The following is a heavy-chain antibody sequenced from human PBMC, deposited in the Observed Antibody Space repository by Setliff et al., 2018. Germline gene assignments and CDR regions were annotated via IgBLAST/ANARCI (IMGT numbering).Heavy chain of an antibody. CDR2: VYVGGNT. V-gene: IGHV4-61*05. CDR3: ASAQGAHSAFDY. J-gene: IGHJ4*02. D-gene: IGHD1-26*01. Sequence: SETLSLTCNVSGVSIANTASYWSWIRQPAGKTLEWIGQVYVGGNTYYNPSFESRVSISVDRSNNTAYLQWSSLKSSDTAVYYCASAQGAHSAFDYWGPGTLVAVSS. CDR1: GVSIANTASY.